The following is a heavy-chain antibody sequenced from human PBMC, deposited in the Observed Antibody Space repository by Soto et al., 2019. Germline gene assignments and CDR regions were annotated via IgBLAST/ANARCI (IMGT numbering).Heavy chain of an antibody. D-gene: IGHD1-26*01. CDR1: GGTFSSYT. CDR3: ARGAYRGGSTFDS. V-gene: IGHV1-69*01. Sequence: QVQLVQSGAEVKKPGSSVMVSCKASGGTFSSYTFSWVRQAPGQGLEWMGGIIPIFKTPHYARKFQGRVTITADESTSTAYMEMSSLRSEYTALYYCARGAYRGGSTFDSWGQGTLVTVSS. CDR2: IIPIFKTP. J-gene: IGHJ4*02.